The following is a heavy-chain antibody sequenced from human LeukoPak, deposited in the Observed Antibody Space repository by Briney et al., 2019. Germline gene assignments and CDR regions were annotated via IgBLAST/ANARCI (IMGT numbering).Heavy chain of an antibody. CDR3: ARENLIARYYFDY. D-gene: IGHD3-22*01. CDR1: GGSISSGSYY. V-gene: IGHV4-61*02. CDR2: IYTSGST. Sequence: SETLSLTCTVSGGSISSGSYYWSWIRQPAGKGLEWIGRIYTSGSTNYNPSLKSRVTISVDTSKNQFSLKLSSVTAADTAVYYCARENLIARYYFDYWGQGTLVTVSS. J-gene: IGHJ4*02.